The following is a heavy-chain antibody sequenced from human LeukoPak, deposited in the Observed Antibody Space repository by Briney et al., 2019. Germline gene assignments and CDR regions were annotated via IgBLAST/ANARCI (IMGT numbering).Heavy chain of an antibody. CDR2: ISSSSSYI. CDR1: GFTFSSYS. J-gene: IGHJ6*02. CDR3: ARDTDVLRFLEWSDGMDV. D-gene: IGHD3-3*01. Sequence: GGSLRLSCAASGFTFSSYSMNWVRQASGKGLEWVSSISSSSSYIYYADSVKGRFTISRDNAKNSLYLQMNSLRAEDTAVYYCARDTDVLRFLEWSDGMDVWGQGTTVTVSS. V-gene: IGHV3-21*01.